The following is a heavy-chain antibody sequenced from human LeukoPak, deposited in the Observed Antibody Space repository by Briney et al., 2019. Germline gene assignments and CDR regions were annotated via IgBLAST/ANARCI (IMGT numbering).Heavy chain of an antibody. CDR3: ARVLAAAGTWVDY. V-gene: IGHV4-39*07. D-gene: IGHD6-13*01. Sequence: SETLSLTCTVSGGSISSSSYYWGWIRQPPGKGLEWIGSIYYSGSTYYNPSLKSRVTISVDTSKNQFSLKLSSVTAADTAVYYCARVLAAAGTWVDYWGQGTLVTVSS. J-gene: IGHJ4*02. CDR1: GGSISSSSYY. CDR2: IYYSGST.